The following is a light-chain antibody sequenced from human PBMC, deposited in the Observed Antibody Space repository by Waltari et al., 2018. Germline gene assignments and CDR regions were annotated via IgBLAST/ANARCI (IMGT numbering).Light chain of an antibody. J-gene: IGLJ1*01. Sequence: QSALTQPASVSGTPGQSITISCSGTTSDVGSYDLVSWYQQPPGEAPKPLICEVFKRPPDTSSRFSGAKSGSTASLTISGLQPEDEADYYCCSYAGRGTYVFGSGTKVTVL. CDR1: TSDVGSYDL. CDR3: CSYAGRGTYV. V-gene: IGLV2-23*02. CDR2: EVF.